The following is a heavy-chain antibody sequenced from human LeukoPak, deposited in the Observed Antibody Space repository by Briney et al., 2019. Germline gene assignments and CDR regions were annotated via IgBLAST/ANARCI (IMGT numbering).Heavy chain of an antibody. CDR2: ISGSGDST. J-gene: IGHJ4*02. CDR1: GFTFSSYS. CDR3: ARRSGIAVAGAFDY. V-gene: IGHV3-23*01. D-gene: IGHD6-19*01. Sequence: GGSLRLSCAASGFTFSSYSMNWVRQAPGKRLEWVSGISGSGDSTYYADSVKGRFTISRDNSKNTLYLQMNSLRAEDTAVYYCARRSGIAVAGAFDYWGQGTLVTVSS.